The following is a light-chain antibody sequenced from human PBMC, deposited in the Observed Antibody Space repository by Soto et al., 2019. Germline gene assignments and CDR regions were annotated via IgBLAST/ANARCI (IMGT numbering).Light chain of an antibody. V-gene: IGLV2-14*01. CDR1: SSDVGGYNY. Sequence: QSALTQPASVSGSPGQSITISCTGTSSDVGGYNYVSWYQQHPGKAPKLMIYDVSNRPSGVSNRFSGSKSGNTASLTISGLQAEYEADYYCSSYTSSSTYVVGTGTKVTVL. J-gene: IGLJ1*01. CDR3: SSYTSSSTYV. CDR2: DVS.